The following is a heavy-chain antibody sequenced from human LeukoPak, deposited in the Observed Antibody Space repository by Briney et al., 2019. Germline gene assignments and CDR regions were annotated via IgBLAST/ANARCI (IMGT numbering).Heavy chain of an antibody. Sequence: GGSLRLSCAASGFTFSSYPMHWVRQAPGKGLEWVAVISNDGSKKSYADSVKSRFTISRDNSKNTVDLQMNSLRAEDTAVYYCARVAGWVAREGFGYWGQGTLVTVSS. D-gene: IGHD1-26*01. CDR1: GFTFSSYP. J-gene: IGHJ4*02. CDR2: ISNDGSKK. V-gene: IGHV3-30*01. CDR3: ARVAGWVAREGFGY.